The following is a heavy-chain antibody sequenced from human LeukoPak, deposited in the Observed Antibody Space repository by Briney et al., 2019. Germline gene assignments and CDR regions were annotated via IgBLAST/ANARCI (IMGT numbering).Heavy chain of an antibody. D-gene: IGHD2-15*01. V-gene: IGHV4-59*01. J-gene: IGHJ5*02. CDR1: GGSISSYY. CDR3: ARGRYCSGGSCYSSQAAEFDP. Sequence: SETLSLTCTVSGGSISSYYWSWIRQPPGKGLEWLGYIYYSGSTNYNPSLKSRVTISVDTSKNQFSLKLSSVTAADTAVYYCARGRYCSGGSCYSSQAAEFDPWGQGTLVTVSS. CDR2: IYYSGST.